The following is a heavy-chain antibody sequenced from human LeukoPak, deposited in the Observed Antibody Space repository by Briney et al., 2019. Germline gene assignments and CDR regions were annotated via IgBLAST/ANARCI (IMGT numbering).Heavy chain of an antibody. D-gene: IGHD1-7*01. V-gene: IGHV3-7*01. CDR1: ELTSSTSW. CDR2: TKQDGSEK. CDR3: VGWGISGITDH. Sequence: GGSLRLSCAASELTSSTSWMSWVRQAPGKGLEWVAQTKQDGSEKYYVDSVKGRFTTSRDKNSLFLQMNSVRAEDTAVYYCVGWGISGITDHWGQGTLVTISS. J-gene: IGHJ4*02.